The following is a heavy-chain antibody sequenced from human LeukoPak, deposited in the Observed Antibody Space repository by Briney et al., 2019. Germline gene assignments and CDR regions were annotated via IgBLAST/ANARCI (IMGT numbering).Heavy chain of an antibody. CDR3: ARLLFGRYSGYVSFDY. V-gene: IGHV5-51*01. D-gene: IGHD5-12*01. Sequence: GESLKISCKGSGYSFTSYWIGWVLQMPGKDLEWMGIIYPGDSDTRYSPSFQGQVTISADKSISTAYLQWSSLKASDTAMYYCARLLFGRYSGYVSFDYWGQGTLVTVSS. CDR2: IYPGDSDT. CDR1: GYSFTSYW. J-gene: IGHJ4*02.